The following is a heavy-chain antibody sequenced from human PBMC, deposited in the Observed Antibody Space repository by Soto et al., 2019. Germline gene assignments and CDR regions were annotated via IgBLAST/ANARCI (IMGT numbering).Heavy chain of an antibody. CDR3: ARDRVVNDGYYYYGMDV. CDR1: GASISSVGYY. D-gene: IGHD3-22*01. J-gene: IGHJ6*02. CDR2: IYYSGST. Sequence: SVTLSLTCTVSGASISSVGYYWSWIRQHPGKGLECIGYIYYSGSTYYNPSLKSRVTISVDTSKNQFSLKLSSVTAADTPVYYCARDRVVNDGYYYYGMDVWGQGTTVTVSS. V-gene: IGHV4-31*03.